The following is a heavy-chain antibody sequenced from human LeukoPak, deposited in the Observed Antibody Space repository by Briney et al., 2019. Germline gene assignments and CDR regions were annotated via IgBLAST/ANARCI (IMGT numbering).Heavy chain of an antibody. CDR1: GGSFSGYY. J-gene: IGHJ5*02. CDR2: INHSGST. D-gene: IGHD2-2*01. Sequence: SETLSLTCAVYGGSFSGYYWSWIRQPPGKGLEWIGEINHSGSTNYNPTLKSRVTISVDTSKNQFSLKLSSVTAADTAVYYCARAILVPAAQGWFDPWGQGTLVTVSS. V-gene: IGHV4-34*01. CDR3: ARAILVPAAQGWFDP.